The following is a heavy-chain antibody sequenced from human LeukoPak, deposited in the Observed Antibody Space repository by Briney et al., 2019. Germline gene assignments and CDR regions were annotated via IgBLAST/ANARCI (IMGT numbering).Heavy chain of an antibody. CDR3: AKAGLYYYDSSGYYEY. J-gene: IGHJ4*02. Sequence: PGGSLRLSCAASGFTFSSYSMNWVRQAPGKGLEWVALISYDGTNKYYADSVKGRFTISRDNSKNTLYLQMNSLRAEDTAVYYCAKAGLYYYDSSGYYEYWGQGTLVTVSS. V-gene: IGHV3-30*18. CDR2: ISYDGTNK. D-gene: IGHD3-22*01. CDR1: GFTFSSYS.